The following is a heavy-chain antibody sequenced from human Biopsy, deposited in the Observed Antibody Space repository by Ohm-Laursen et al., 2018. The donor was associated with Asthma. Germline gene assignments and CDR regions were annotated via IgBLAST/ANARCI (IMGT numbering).Heavy chain of an antibody. V-gene: IGHV1-3*04. CDR2: VNTGNGDT. Sequence: SVKVSCKASGYNFISFAIHWVRQAPGQRLEWMGWVNTGNGDTKYSQKFQGRATIIRDTSASTAYMELRSLRSEDTATYYCARTYYDFLTGQVKDVFGVWGQGTMVTVSS. CDR3: ARTYYDFLTGQVKDVFGV. J-gene: IGHJ3*01. CDR1: GYNFISFA. D-gene: IGHD3-9*01.